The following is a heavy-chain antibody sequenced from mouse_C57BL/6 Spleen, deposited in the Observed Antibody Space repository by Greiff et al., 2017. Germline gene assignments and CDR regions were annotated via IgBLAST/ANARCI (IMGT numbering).Heavy chain of an antibody. D-gene: IGHD2-4*01. J-gene: IGHJ4*01. CDR2: IYPRSGNT. CDR3: ARRYYDYGYYAMDY. CDR1: GYTFTRYG. Sequence: VQLQQSGAELARPGASVKLSCKASGYTFTRYGISWVKQRTGQGLEWIGEIYPRSGNTYYNEKFKGKATLTADKSSSTAYMELRSLTSDDSAVYFCARRYYDYGYYAMDYWGQGTSVTVSS. V-gene: IGHV1-81*01.